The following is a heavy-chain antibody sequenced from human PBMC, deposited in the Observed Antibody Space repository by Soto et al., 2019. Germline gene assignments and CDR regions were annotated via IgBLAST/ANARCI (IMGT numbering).Heavy chain of an antibody. CDR2: ISGSGGST. V-gene: IGHV3-23*01. D-gene: IGHD3-3*01. CDR3: AKDEQTIFGVVRMDV. CDR1: GFTFSSYA. J-gene: IGHJ6*02. Sequence: GGSLRLSCAASGFTFSSYAMSWVRQAPGKGLEWVSAISGSGGSTYYADSVKGRLTISRDNSKNTLYLQMNILRAEDTAVYYCAKDEQTIFGVVRMDVWGQGTTVTVSS.